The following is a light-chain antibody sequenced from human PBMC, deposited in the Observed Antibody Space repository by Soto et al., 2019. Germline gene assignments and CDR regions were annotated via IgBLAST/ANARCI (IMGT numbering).Light chain of an antibody. V-gene: IGKV1-5*01. CDR3: QQYGSFSPIT. Sequence: DIQMTQSPSTLSASVGERVTSTCRASRSISSWLAWYQQRPGIAPKLLIFDASILQSGVPSRFSGSGSGTEFTLSISRLQTDDFATYYCQQYGSFSPITFGGGTKVDIK. J-gene: IGKJ4*01. CDR2: DAS. CDR1: RSISSW.